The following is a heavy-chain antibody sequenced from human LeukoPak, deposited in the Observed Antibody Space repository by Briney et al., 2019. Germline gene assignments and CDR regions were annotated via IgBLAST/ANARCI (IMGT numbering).Heavy chain of an antibody. CDR3: ARDRKQWLVLADAFDI. CDR2: ISAYNGNT. V-gene: IGHV1-18*01. Sequence: ASVKVSCKASGYTFTSYGISWVQQAPGQGLEWMGWISAYNGNTNYAQKLQGRVTMTTDTSTSTAYMELRSLRSDDTAVYYCARDRKQWLVLADAFDIWGQGTMVTVSS. CDR1: GYTFTSYG. D-gene: IGHD6-19*01. J-gene: IGHJ3*02.